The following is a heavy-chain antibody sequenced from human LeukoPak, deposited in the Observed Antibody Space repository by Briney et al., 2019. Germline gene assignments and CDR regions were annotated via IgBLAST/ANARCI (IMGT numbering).Heavy chain of an antibody. CDR3: AREPGHPDY. Sequence: GGPLRLSCVVSGVTVSSNFMSWVRQAPGKGLEWVSVIYSGGSTYYADSVKGRFTISRDNSKNTLYLQMNSLTAEDTAVYYCAREPGHPDYWGQGTLVTVSS. CDR2: IYSGGST. V-gene: IGHV3-66*01. CDR1: GVTVSSNF. J-gene: IGHJ4*02.